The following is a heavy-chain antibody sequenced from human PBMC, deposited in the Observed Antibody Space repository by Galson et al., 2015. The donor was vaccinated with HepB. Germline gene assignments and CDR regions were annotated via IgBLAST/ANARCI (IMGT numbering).Heavy chain of an antibody. Sequence: SVKVSCKASGFTFTSSAMQWVRQARGQRLEWIGWIVVGSGNTNYAQKFQERVTITRDMSTSTAYMELSSLRSEDTAVYYCAAEDTMYSSSFPYYYGMDVWGQGTTVTVSS. D-gene: IGHD6-19*01. CDR1: GFTFTSSA. CDR3: AAEDTMYSSSFPYYYGMDV. V-gene: IGHV1-58*02. CDR2: IVVGSGNT. J-gene: IGHJ6*02.